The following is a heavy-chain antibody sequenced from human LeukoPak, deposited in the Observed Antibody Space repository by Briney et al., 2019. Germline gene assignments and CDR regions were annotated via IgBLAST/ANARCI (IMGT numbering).Heavy chain of an antibody. CDR3: AREANAFDI. J-gene: IGHJ3*02. V-gene: IGHV4-4*07. Sequence: SETLSLTCTVSGGSISSYSWSWIRQPAGEGLEWIGRIFTSGNTNYNPSLKGRVTMSVDTPKNQFSLKLSSVTAADTAVYYCAREANAFDIWGQGTMVTVSS. CDR2: IFTSGNT. CDR1: GGSISSYS.